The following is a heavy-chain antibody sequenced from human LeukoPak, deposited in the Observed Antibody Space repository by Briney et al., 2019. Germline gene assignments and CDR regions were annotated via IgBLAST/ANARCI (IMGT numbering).Heavy chain of an antibody. Sequence: GGSLRLSCAASGFTFSSYSMNWVRQAPGKGLEWVSSISSSSSYIYYADSVKGRFSISRDNAKNSLYLQMNSLRAEDTAVYYCARDLLGWELHYFDYWGQGTLVTVSS. D-gene: IGHD1-26*01. CDR1: GFTFSSYS. CDR2: ISSSSSYI. V-gene: IGHV3-21*01. J-gene: IGHJ4*02. CDR3: ARDLLGWELHYFDY.